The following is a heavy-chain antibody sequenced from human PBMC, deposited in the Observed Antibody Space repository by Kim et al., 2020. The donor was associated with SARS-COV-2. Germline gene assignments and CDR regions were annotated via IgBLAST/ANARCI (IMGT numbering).Heavy chain of an antibody. J-gene: IGHJ4*02. D-gene: IGHD3-10*01. V-gene: IGHV4-4*09. Sequence: PPLKSRVAISGDTSKNQFSLKLSSVTAADTVVYYCARNYGYGSGSFYSYWGQGILVTVSS. CDR3: ARNYGYGSGSFYSY.